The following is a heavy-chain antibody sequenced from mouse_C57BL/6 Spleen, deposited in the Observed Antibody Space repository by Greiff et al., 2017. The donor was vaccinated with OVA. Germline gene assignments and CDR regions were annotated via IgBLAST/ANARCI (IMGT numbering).Heavy chain of an antibody. V-gene: IGHV5-6*01. CDR1: GFTFSSYG. CDR3: ARHEPYFDY. CDR2: ISRGGSYT. Sequence: EVHLVESGGDLVKPGGSLKLSCAASGFTFSSYGMSWVRQTPDKRLEWVATISRGGSYTSYPDSVKGRFTISRDNAKNTLYLQMSSLKSEDTAMYYCARHEPYFDYWGQGTTLTVSS. J-gene: IGHJ2*01.